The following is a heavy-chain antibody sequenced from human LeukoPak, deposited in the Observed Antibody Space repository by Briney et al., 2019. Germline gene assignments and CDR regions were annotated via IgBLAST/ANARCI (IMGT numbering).Heavy chain of an antibody. CDR1: GYTFTGYY. V-gene: IGHV1-2*02. D-gene: IGHD3-10*01. Sequence: ATVKVSCKASGYTFTGYYTHWVRQAPGQGLEWMGWINPNSGGTNYAQKFRGRVTMTRDTSISTAYMELSRLRSDDTAVYYCARVPLLWFGEFGGMDVWGQGTTVTVSS. CDR2: INPNSGGT. J-gene: IGHJ6*02. CDR3: ARVPLLWFGEFGGMDV.